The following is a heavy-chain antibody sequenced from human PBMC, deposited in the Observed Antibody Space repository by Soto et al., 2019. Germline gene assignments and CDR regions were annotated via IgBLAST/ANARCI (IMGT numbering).Heavy chain of an antibody. CDR3: ARAMVRGVPTKYGMDV. CDR1: GYTFTGYY. J-gene: IGHJ6*02. D-gene: IGHD3-10*01. V-gene: IGHV1-2*02. Sequence: ASVKVSCKASGYTFTGYYMHWVRQAPGQGLEWMGWINPNSGGTNYAQKFQGRVTMTRDTSISTAYMELSRLRSDDTAVYYCARAMVRGVPTKYGMDVWGQGTTVTVSS. CDR2: INPNSGGT.